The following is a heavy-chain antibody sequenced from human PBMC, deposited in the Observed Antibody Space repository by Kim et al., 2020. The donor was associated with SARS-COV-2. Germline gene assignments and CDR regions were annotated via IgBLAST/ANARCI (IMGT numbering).Heavy chain of an antibody. J-gene: IGHJ4*02. V-gene: IGHV3-43D*03. CDR3: AKDGGWDGYSHFDY. Sequence: ADSVKGRFTISRDNSKNSLYLQMNSLRAEDTALYYCAKDGGWDGYSHFDYWGQGTLVTVSS. D-gene: IGHD5-18*01.